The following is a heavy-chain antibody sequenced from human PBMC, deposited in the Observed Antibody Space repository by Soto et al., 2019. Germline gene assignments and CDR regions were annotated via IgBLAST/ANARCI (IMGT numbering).Heavy chain of an antibody. Sequence: QVQLVESGGGVVQPGRSLRLSCAASGFTFSSYGMHWVRQAPGKGLEWVAVISYDGSNKYYADSVKGRFTISRDNSKNTLYLQMNSLRAEDTAVYYCAKTIAAAGTLGEYWGQGTLFTVSS. CDR3: AKTIAAAGTLGEY. D-gene: IGHD6-13*01. V-gene: IGHV3-30*18. CDR2: ISYDGSNK. CDR1: GFTFSSYG. J-gene: IGHJ4*02.